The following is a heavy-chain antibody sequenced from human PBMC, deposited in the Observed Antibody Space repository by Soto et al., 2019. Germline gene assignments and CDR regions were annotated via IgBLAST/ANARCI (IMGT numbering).Heavy chain of an antibody. V-gene: IGHV3-15*01. CDR3: PTDPPPWGYYYGMDV. Sequence: EVQLVESGGGLVKPGGSLRLSCAASGFTFSNAWMSWVRQAPGKGLEWVGRIKSKTDGGTTDYAAPVKGRFTISRDDSKNTLYLQMNSLKTEDTAVYYCPTDPPPWGYYYGMDVWGQGTTVTVSS. CDR1: GFTFSNAW. D-gene: IGHD7-27*01. CDR2: IKSKTDGGTT. J-gene: IGHJ6*02.